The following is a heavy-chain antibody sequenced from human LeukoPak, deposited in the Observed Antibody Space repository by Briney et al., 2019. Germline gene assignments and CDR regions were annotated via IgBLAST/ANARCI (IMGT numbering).Heavy chain of an antibody. CDR1: GGSISSYY. J-gene: IGHJ4*02. CDR3: ARLHDGYRYGADY. Sequence: SETLSLTCTVAGGSISSYYWSWIRQPPGKGLEWIGYIYYSGSTNYNPSLKSRVTISVDTSKNQFSLKLSPVTAADTAVYYCARLHDGYRYGADYWGQGTLVTAS. D-gene: IGHD5-18*01. CDR2: IYYSGST. V-gene: IGHV4-59*08.